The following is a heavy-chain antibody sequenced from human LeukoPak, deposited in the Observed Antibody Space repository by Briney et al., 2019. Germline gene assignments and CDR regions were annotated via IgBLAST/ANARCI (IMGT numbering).Heavy chain of an antibody. CDR3: ARGGDYYDSSGYYSPFDY. D-gene: IGHD3-22*01. CDR1: GDSISSYY. Sequence: SETLSLTCTVSGDSISSYYWSWIRQPPGKGLEWIGYIYYIGSTNYNPSLKSRVTISVDTSKNQFSLKLSSVTAADTAVYYCARGGDYYDSSGYYSPFDYWGQGTLVTVSS. V-gene: IGHV4-59*12. J-gene: IGHJ4*02. CDR2: IYYIGST.